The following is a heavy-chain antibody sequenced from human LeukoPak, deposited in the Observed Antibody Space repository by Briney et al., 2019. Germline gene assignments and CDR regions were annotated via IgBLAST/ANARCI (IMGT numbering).Heavy chain of an antibody. CDR3: AKEAGSGWTIFDY. D-gene: IGHD6-19*01. J-gene: IGHJ4*02. V-gene: IGHV3-23*01. CDR1: GFTFNSYA. CDR2: ISGSGGST. Sequence: GGSLRLSCAASGFTFNSYAMSWVRQAPGKGLEWVSAISGSGGSTFYADSVKGRFTISRDNSKNTLYLQMNSLRGEDTAVYYCAKEAGSGWTIFDYWGQGTLDTVSP.